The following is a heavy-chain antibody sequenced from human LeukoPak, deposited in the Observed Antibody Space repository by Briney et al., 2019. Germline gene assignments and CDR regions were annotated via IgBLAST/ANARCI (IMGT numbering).Heavy chain of an antibody. CDR1: GYTLTNHY. CDR2: INPSGGST. Sequence: GASVKVSCKASGYTLTNHYMHWVRQAPGQGFEWMGQINPSGGSTTYAQKFQGRVTMTRDTSTSTVYMELSSLEPEGTAVYYCARFYYGSGNYRKFDYWGQGTLVTVSS. V-gene: IGHV1-46*01. CDR3: ARFYYGSGNYRKFDY. D-gene: IGHD3-10*01. J-gene: IGHJ4*02.